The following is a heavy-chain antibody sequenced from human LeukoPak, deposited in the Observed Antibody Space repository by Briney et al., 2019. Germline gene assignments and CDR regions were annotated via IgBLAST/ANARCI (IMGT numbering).Heavy chain of an antibody. CDR1: GFTFSSYS. CDR3: ARGPYGDSAFDI. J-gene: IGHJ3*02. D-gene: IGHD4-17*01. V-gene: IGHV3-21*01. Sequence: GGSQRLSCAASGFTFSSYSMNWVRQAPGKGLEWVSSISSSSSYIYYADSVKGRFIISRDNAKNSLYLQMNSLRAEDTAVYYCARGPYGDSAFDIWGQGTMVTVSS. CDR2: ISSSSSYI.